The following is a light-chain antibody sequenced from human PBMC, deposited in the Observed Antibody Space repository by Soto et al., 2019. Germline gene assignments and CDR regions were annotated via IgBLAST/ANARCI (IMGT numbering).Light chain of an antibody. V-gene: IGKV3-20*01. CDR2: GAS. CDR1: QSVSSTY. Sequence: EIVLTQSPGTLSLSPGERATLSCRASQSVSSTYLAWYQQKPGQAHRLLIYGASSRATGIPDRFSGSGSGTDFTLTIIRLEPEDFAVYYCQHYGSLVLTFGGGTKVEIK. CDR3: QHYGSLVLT. J-gene: IGKJ4*01.